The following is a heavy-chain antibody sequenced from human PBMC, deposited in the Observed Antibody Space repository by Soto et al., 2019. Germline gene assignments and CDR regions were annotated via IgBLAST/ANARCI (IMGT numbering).Heavy chain of an antibody. Sequence: SVKVSCKASGGTFSSYAISWVRQAPGQGLEWMGGIIPIFGTANYAQEFQGRVTITADESTSTAYMELSSLRSEDTAVYYCARLDYYGSGHNWFDPWGQGTLVTVSS. CDR2: IIPIFGTA. CDR3: ARLDYYGSGHNWFDP. J-gene: IGHJ5*02. D-gene: IGHD3-10*01. CDR1: GGTFSSYA. V-gene: IGHV1-69*13.